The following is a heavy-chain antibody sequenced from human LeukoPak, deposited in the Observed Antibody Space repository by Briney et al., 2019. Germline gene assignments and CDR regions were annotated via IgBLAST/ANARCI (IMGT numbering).Heavy chain of an antibody. CDR1: GFTFSSYA. D-gene: IGHD6-19*01. CDR2: FDPEDGET. J-gene: IGHJ6*02. V-gene: IGHV1-24*01. CDR3: ATGLLGGWYTSRYYYYGMDV. Sequence: PGRSLRLSCAASGFTFSSYAMHWVRQAPGKGLEWMGGFDPEDGETIYAQKFQGRVTMTEDTSTDTAYMELSSLRSEDTAVYYCATGLLGGWYTSRYYYYGMDVWGQGTTVTVSS.